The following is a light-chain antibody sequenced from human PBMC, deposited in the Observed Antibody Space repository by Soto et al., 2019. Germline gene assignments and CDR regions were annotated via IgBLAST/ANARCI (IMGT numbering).Light chain of an antibody. V-gene: IGKV1-8*01. J-gene: IGKJ1*01. CDR2: AAS. CDR1: QGISSY. Sequence: AIRMTQSPSSFSASTGDRVTITCRASQGISSYLAWYQQKPGKVPKLLIYAASTLQSGVPSRFSGSGSGTDFTLTISSLQPEDFATYYCQQSYSTPAFGQGTKVDIK. CDR3: QQSYSTPA.